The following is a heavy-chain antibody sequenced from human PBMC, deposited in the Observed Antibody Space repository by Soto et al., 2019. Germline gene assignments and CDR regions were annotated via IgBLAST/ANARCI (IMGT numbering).Heavy chain of an antibody. V-gene: IGHV4-34*01. CDR3: ARAPPYCDFWSGYYKPYYYYGMDV. J-gene: IGHJ6*02. D-gene: IGHD3-3*01. Sequence: PSETLSLTCAVYGGSFSGYYWSWIRQPPGKGLEWIGEINHSGSTNYNPSLKSRVTISVDTSKNQFSLKLSSVTAADTAVYYCARAPPYCDFWSGYYKPYYYYGMDVWGQGTTVTVSS. CDR2: INHSGST. CDR1: GGSFSGYY.